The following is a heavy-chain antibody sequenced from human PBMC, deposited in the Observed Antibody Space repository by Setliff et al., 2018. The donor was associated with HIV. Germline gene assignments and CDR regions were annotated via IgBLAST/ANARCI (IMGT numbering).Heavy chain of an antibody. Sequence: ASVKVSCKVSGYTLAELSIHWVRQAPGKGLEWMGGFDPEDVEIVYAQKFQGRVTMTEDTSTDTAYMELSSLRSEDTAVYYCATVRRYYYDSSGQEYFQHWGQGTLVTVSS. J-gene: IGHJ1*01. D-gene: IGHD3-22*01. V-gene: IGHV1-24*01. CDR2: FDPEDVEI. CDR1: GYTLAELS. CDR3: ATVRRYYYDSSGQEYFQH.